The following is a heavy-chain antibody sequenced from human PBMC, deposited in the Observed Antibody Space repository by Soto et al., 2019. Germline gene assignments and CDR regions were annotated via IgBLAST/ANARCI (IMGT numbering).Heavy chain of an antibody. D-gene: IGHD3-10*01. V-gene: IGHV1-18*01. Sequence: QVQLVQSGAEVKKPGASVKVSCKASGYTFTSYGIIWVRQAPGQGLEWMGWISAYNGDTNYTQKFQSRVTMTTDTSTSTADMELKSLRSDDTAVDYYARDHTGRSDNPDHWGQGTLVT. J-gene: IGHJ4*02. CDR2: ISAYNGDT. CDR3: ARDHTGRSDNPDH. CDR1: GYTFTSYG.